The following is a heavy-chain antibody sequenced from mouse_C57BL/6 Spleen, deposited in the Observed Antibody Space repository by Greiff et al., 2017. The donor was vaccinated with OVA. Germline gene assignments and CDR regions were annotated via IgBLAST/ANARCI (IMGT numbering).Heavy chain of an antibody. D-gene: IGHD3-2*02. CDR3: ARRTAQATGYFDY. CDR2: INPYNGGT. CDR1: GYTFTDYY. Sequence: EVQLQQSGPVLVKPGASVKMSCKASGYTFTDYYMNWVKQSHGKSLEWIGVINPYNGGTSYNQKFKGKATLTVDKSSRTAYMELNSLTSEDSAVYYCARRTAQATGYFDYWGQGTTLTVSS. V-gene: IGHV1-19*01. J-gene: IGHJ2*01.